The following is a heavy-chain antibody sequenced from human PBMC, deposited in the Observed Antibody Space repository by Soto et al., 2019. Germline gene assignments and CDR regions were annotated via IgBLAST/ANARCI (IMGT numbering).Heavy chain of an antibody. Sequence: QVQLQESGPGLVKPSETLSLTCTVSGGSVSSGSYYWSWIRQPPGKGLEWIGYIYYSGSTNYNPSLTSRVTLSVDTSKNQFSLKLSSVTAADTAVYYCARDEVVAARRTYGMDVWGQGTTVTVSS. J-gene: IGHJ6*02. D-gene: IGHD6-6*01. CDR2: IYYSGST. CDR3: ARDEVVAARRTYGMDV. CDR1: GGSVSSGSYY. V-gene: IGHV4-61*01.